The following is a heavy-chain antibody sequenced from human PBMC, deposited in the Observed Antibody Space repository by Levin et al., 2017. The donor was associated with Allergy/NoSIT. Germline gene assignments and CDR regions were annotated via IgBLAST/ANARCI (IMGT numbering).Heavy chain of an antibody. CDR2: ITGGGGGT. CDR3: AKMGYSGTVRMFDS. Sequence: GGSLRLSCAASGFTFSSFAMSWVRQAPGKGLEWVSGITGGGGGTYYADSVRGRFIISRDNFRSTLFLQMNSLRVDDTAVYYCAKMGYSGTVRMFDSWGQGTLVTVSS. D-gene: IGHD6-13*01. J-gene: IGHJ4*02. V-gene: IGHV3-23*01. CDR1: GFTFSSFA.